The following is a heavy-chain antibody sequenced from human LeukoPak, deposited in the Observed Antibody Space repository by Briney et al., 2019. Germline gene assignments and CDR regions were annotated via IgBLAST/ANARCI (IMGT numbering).Heavy chain of an antibody. CDR1: GGSISSSSYY. J-gene: IGHJ6*03. Sequence: NPSETLSLTCTVSGGSISSSSYYWGWIRQPPGKGLEWIGSIYYSGSTYYNPSLKSRVTISVDTSKNQFSLKLSSVTAADTAVYYCARGFRRRNMVRGVSYYYYYMDVWGKGTTVTVSS. D-gene: IGHD3-10*01. V-gene: IGHV4-39*07. CDR3: ARGFRRRNMVRGVSYYYYYMDV. CDR2: IYYSGST.